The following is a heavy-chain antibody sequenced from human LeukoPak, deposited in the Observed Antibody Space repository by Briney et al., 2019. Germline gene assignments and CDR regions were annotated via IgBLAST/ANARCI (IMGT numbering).Heavy chain of an antibody. D-gene: IGHD3-3*01. CDR2: ISSSSSTI. V-gene: IGHV3-48*01. CDR3: ARVGRFLEWLGGRVTHYFDY. J-gene: IGHJ4*02. Sequence: GGSLRLSCAASGFTFSSYAMSWVRQAPGKGLEWVSYISSSSSTIYYADSVKGRFTISRDNAKNSLYLQMNSLRAEDTAVYYCARVGRFLEWLGGRVTHYFDYWGQGTLVTVSS. CDR1: GFTFSSYA.